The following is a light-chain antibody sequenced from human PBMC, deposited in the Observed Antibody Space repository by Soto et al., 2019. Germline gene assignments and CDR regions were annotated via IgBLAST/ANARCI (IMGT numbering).Light chain of an antibody. CDR3: HQYNSY. Sequence: DVHMTQSPSTLSAPVGDRVTITCRASESIATWLAWYQQKPGQAPKLLIYDASRLESGVPSRFSGCGSGTEFTLSISGLQPEDFATYYCHQYNSYFGPGTKLEI. J-gene: IGKJ2*01. CDR1: ESIATW. CDR2: DAS. V-gene: IGKV1-5*01.